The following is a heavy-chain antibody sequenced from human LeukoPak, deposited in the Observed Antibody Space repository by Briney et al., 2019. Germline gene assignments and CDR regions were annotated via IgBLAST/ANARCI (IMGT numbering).Heavy chain of an antibody. D-gene: IGHD6-19*01. Sequence: GGSLRLSCAASGFTFSSYWMSWVRQAPGKGLEWVANIKHDGSEKYYVDSVKGRFTISRDNAKNSLYLQMNSLRAEDTAVYYCARDREQWLSSEFDYWGQGTLVTVSS. CDR3: ARDREQWLSSEFDY. CDR2: IKHDGSEK. CDR1: GFTFSSYW. J-gene: IGHJ4*02. V-gene: IGHV3-7*01.